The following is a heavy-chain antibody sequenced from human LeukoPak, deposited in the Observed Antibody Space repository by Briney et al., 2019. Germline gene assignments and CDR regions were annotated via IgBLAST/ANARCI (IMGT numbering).Heavy chain of an antibody. J-gene: IGHJ3*02. D-gene: IGHD1-26*01. CDR2: ISYDGSNK. CDR1: GFTFSSYA. V-gene: IGHV3-30*18. Sequence: PGGSLRLSCAASGFTFSSYAMSWVRQAPGKGLEWVAVISYDGSNKYYADSVKGRFTISRDNSKNTLYLQMNSLRAEDTAVYYCAKLSGSYRLDAFDIWGQGTMVTVSS. CDR3: AKLSGSYRLDAFDI.